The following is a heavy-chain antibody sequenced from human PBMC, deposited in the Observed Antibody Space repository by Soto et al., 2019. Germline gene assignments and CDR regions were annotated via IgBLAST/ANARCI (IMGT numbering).Heavy chain of an antibody. V-gene: IGHV3-74*01. CDR2: INSDGSST. CDR1: GFTLSSYW. CDR3: ARIFFENSSGYPPRY. D-gene: IGHD3-22*01. J-gene: IGHJ4*02. Sequence: GGSLRLSCAASGFTLSSYWMHWVRQTPGKGLVWVSRINSDGSSTNYADSVKGRFTISRDNAKNTLYLQMNSLRAEDTAVYYCARIFFENSSGYPPRYWGQGTLVTVSS.